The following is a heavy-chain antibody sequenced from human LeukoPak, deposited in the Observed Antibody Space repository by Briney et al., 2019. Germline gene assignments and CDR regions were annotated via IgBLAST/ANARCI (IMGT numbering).Heavy chain of an antibody. J-gene: IGHJ4*02. CDR2: IYHSGST. CDR1: GYSISSGYY. Sequence: PSETLSLTCTVSGYSISSGYYWGWIRQPPGRGLEWIGSIYHSGSTYYNPSLKSRVTISVDTSKNQFSLKLSSVTAADTAVYYCARVMDTMVRGADYWGQGTLVTVSS. D-gene: IGHD3-10*01. V-gene: IGHV4-38-2*02. CDR3: ARVMDTMVRGADY.